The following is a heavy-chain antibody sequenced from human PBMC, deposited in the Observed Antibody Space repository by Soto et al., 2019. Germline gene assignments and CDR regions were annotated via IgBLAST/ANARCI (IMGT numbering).Heavy chain of an antibody. CDR2: IYWDDDK. CDR3: ARLTRGVYDLVRLWEKFDY. J-gene: IGHJ4*02. D-gene: IGHD5-12*01. CDR1: GFSLSTYGMG. V-gene: IGHV2-5*02. Sequence: QITVKESGLTLVKPTETLTLTCTFSGFSLSTYGMGVGWIRQPPGKALEWLALIYWDDDKRYSPSLRSRLTITKHTSKNQVDLTMTNMDPVDTATYYCARLTRGVYDLVRLWEKFDYWGQGALVTVSS.